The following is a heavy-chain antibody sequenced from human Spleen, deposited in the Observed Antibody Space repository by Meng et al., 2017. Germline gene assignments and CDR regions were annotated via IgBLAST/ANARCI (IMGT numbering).Heavy chain of an antibody. V-gene: IGHV5-51*01. J-gene: IGHJ4*02. CDR1: GYSFSTYW. CDR2: IYPGDSDT. Sequence: KVSCKGSGYSFSTYWIGWVRQRPGKGLEWMGIIYPGDSDTRYSPSFQGKVTIPADKSISTAYLQGSSLKASDTAMYSCARRGSPGHYFDYWGQGTLVTVSS. CDR3: ARRGSPGHYFDY. D-gene: IGHD1-26*01.